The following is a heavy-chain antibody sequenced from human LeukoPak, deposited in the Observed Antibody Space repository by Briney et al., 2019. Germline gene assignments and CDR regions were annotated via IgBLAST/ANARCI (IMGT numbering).Heavy chain of an antibody. CDR2: TYYRSKWYN. D-gene: IGHD3-22*01. J-gene: IGHJ4*02. CDR3: ARDAPLDYYDSRESPFDY. Sequence: ASQTLSLTCAISGDSVSSNSAAWNWIRQSPSRGLEWLGRTYYRSKWYNDYAVPVKSRITINPDTSKNQFSLQLNSVTPEDTAVYYCARDAPLDYYDSRESPFDYWGQGTLVTVSS. V-gene: IGHV6-1*01. CDR1: GDSVSSNSAA.